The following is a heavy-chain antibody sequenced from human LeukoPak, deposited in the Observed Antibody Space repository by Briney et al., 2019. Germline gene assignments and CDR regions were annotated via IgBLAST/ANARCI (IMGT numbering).Heavy chain of an antibody. V-gene: IGHV3-23*01. CDR1: GFAFSNYA. CDR3: AKDVCTSPRCLLYFDS. D-gene: IGHD2-8*01. Sequence: GGSLRLSCTTSGFAFSNYAMNWVRQAPGKGPEWVSGISGCKTYYADSVKGRCTIFRDNSKNVLYLQMDRLRAEDTAVYSCAKDVCTSPRCLLYFDSWGQGTLVTVSS. J-gene: IGHJ4*02. CDR2: ISGCKT.